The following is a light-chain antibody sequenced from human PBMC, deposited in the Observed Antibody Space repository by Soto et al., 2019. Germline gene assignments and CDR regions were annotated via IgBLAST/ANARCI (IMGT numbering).Light chain of an antibody. CDR2: DAS. CDR3: QQYNNWWT. CDR1: QRVSRN. Sequence: EIVMTQSPATLSVSPGERATLSCRASQRVSRNLAWYQQKPGQPPRLLIYDASTRATAIPARFSGSGSETEFTLTISSLQSEDSAVYYCQQYNNWWTFGQGTKVDIK. J-gene: IGKJ1*01. V-gene: IGKV3-15*01.